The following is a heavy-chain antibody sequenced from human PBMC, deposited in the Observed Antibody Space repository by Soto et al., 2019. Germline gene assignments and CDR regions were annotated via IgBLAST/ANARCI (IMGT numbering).Heavy chain of an antibody. D-gene: IGHD3-16*01. V-gene: IGHV4-59*01. CDR3: ARTYLPPIPPSFAS. Sequence: SSETLSLTCTVSGGSISSYYWSWIRQPPGKGLEWIGYIYYSGSTNYNPSLKSRVTISVDTSKNQFSLKLSSVTAADTAVYYCARTYLPPIPPSFASGAQGPLVTVPS. J-gene: IGHJ4*02. CDR2: IYYSGST. CDR1: GGSISSYY.